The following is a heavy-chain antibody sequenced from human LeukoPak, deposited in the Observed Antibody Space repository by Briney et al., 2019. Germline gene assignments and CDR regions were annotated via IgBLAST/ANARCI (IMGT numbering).Heavy chain of an antibody. CDR2: ISHDGYRT. J-gene: IGHJ6*02. D-gene: IGHD3-10*01. Sequence: GGSLRLSCAASGFTFSAYAMSWVRQAPGKGLEWVSTISHDGYRTYYADSVKGRFTISRDNSKNTLYLQMNSLRADDTAVYYCARERIYYGSGRDLTDARLYYYYGMDVWGRGTTVTVSS. CDR1: GFTFSAYA. V-gene: IGHV3-23*01. CDR3: ARERIYYGSGRDLTDARLYYYYGMDV.